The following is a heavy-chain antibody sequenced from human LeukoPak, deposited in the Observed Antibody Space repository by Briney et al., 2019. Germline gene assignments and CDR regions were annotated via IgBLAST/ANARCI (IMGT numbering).Heavy chain of an antibody. D-gene: IGHD4-17*01. CDR2: IWYDGSNK. CDR1: GFTFSSYG. CDR3: ARDPPGDYYYYYYGMDV. J-gene: IGHJ6*02. Sequence: PGRSLRLSCAASGFTFSSYGMHWVRQAPGKGLEWVAVIWYDGSNKYYADSVKGRFTISRDNSKNTLYLQMNSLRAEDTAVYYCARDPPGDYYYYYYGMDVWGQGTTVTVSS. V-gene: IGHV3-33*01.